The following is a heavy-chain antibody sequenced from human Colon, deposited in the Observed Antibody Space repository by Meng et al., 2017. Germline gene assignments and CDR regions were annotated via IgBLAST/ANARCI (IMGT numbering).Heavy chain of an antibody. CDR1: SGSFSSSNW. CDR2: IYHSGNT. CDR3: ARRAPLWFGELASFDS. D-gene: IGHD3-10*01. V-gene: IGHV4-4*02. Sequence: QVQWQRPGQGLVRPSGTLSLTCTVSSGSFSSSNWWTWVRQPPGKGLEWIGEIYHSGNTNYNPSLKSRVTISVDKSKNQFSLKLNSVTAADTAVYFCARRAPLWFGELASFDSWGQGTLVTVSS. J-gene: IGHJ4*02.